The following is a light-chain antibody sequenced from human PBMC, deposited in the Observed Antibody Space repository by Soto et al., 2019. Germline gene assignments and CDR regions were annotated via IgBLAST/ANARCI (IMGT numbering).Light chain of an antibody. CDR3: QQYGSPIT. Sequence: EIVLTQSPGTLSLSPGERATLSCRASQSVSSSYLAWYQQKPGQAPRLLIYGASSRATGIPDRFSGSGSGTDFTLNISRLEPEDFAVYDCQQYGSPITFGPGTKVDIK. CDR1: QSVSSSY. V-gene: IGKV3-20*01. CDR2: GAS. J-gene: IGKJ3*01.